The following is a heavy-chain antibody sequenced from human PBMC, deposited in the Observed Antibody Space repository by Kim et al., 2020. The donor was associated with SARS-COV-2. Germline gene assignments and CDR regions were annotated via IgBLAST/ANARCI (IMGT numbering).Heavy chain of an antibody. CDR1: GGSFSGYY. D-gene: IGHD3-16*02. CDR3: ASVWGSYRSVDY. J-gene: IGHJ4*02. Sequence: SETPSLTCAVYGGSFSGYYWSWIRQPPGKGLEWIGEINHSGSTNYNPSLKSRVTISVDTSKNQFSLKLSSVTAADTAVYYCASVWGSYRSVDYWGQGTLVTASS. V-gene: IGHV4-34*01. CDR2: INHSGST.